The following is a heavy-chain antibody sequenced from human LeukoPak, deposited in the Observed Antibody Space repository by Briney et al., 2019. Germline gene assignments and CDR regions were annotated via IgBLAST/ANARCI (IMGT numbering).Heavy chain of an antibody. D-gene: IGHD4-17*01. J-gene: IGHJ4*02. CDR3: ARDRYGDFKADY. Sequence: GGSLRLSCAASGFTFSDYYMSWIRQAPGRGLEWVSYISSSGGTIYYADSVKGRFTISRDNAKNSLYLQMNSLRAEDTAVYYCARDRYGDFKADYWGQGTLVTVSS. V-gene: IGHV3-11*01. CDR1: GFTFSDYY. CDR2: ISSSGGTI.